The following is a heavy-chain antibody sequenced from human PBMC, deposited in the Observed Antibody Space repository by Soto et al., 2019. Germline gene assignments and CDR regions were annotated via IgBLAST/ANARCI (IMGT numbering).Heavy chain of an antibody. D-gene: IGHD3-9*01. CDR3: GRDLSVTGLNI. Sequence: PSETLSLTGNVSGDSIGSFYWSGIRKSAEKGLEWIGRVYRTGGTPYNPAPKGTVTISLDRSNNHVSLDMNSVTAADTALYISGRDLSVTGLNIWGGGTRV. CDR1: GDSIGSFY. CDR2: VYRTGGT. V-gene: IGHV4-4*07. J-gene: IGHJ3*02.